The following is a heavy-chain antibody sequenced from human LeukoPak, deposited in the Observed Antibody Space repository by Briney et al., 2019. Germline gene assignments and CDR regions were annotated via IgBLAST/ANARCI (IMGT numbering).Heavy chain of an antibody. J-gene: IGHJ6*02. CDR3: ARVTDTARVNYYYYGMDV. CDR1: GYTFTSYD. V-gene: IGHV1-46*01. Sequence: ASVKVSCKTSGYTFTSYDMHWVRQAPGQGLEWMGIISPSGGSTTYAQKFQGRVTMTRDTSTSTVYMELSSLRSDDTAVYYCARVTDTARVNYYYYGMDVWGQGTTVSVSS. CDR2: ISPSGGST. D-gene: IGHD5-18*01.